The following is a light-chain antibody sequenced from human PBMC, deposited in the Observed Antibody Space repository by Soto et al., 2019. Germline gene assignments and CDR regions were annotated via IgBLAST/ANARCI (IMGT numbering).Light chain of an antibody. J-gene: IGKJ4*01. V-gene: IGKV3-20*01. CDR3: QQYGSSPLT. CDR2: GAS. CDR1: QSVRSSY. Sequence: EIVLTQSPGTLSLSPGERATLSCRASQSVRSSYLAWYQQKPGQAPRVLIYGASSRATGIPDRFSGSGSETDFTLTISRLEPEDFAVYYCQQYGSSPLTFGGGTKVEIK.